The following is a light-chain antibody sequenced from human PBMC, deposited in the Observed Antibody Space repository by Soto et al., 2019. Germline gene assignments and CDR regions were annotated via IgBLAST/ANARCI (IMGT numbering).Light chain of an antibody. CDR3: QQSGSSTAT. Sequence: IVLTQSPGNLSLSPGERATLSCWGGQSVSSTYLAWYQQKHGQAPRLIIYGASSRATGIPDRFSGSVSGTDGTITISRLQKEDGSVYYCQQSGSSTATFGQGTKVDIK. CDR2: GAS. V-gene: IGKV3-20*01. J-gene: IGKJ1*01. CDR1: QSVSSTY.